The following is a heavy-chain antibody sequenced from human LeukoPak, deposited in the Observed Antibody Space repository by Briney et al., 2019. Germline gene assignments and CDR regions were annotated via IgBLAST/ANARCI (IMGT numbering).Heavy chain of an antibody. CDR3: TRDRDGDLYFDY. CDR1: GFTFGDYA. V-gene: IGHV3-49*04. Sequence: PGRSLRLSCTASGFTFGDYAMSWVRQAPGKGLEWVGFIRSKAYGGTTEYAASVKGRFTISRDDSKSIAYLQMNSLKTEGTAVYYCTRDRDGDLYFDYWGQGTLVTVSS. J-gene: IGHJ4*02. D-gene: IGHD4-17*01. CDR2: IRSKAYGGTT.